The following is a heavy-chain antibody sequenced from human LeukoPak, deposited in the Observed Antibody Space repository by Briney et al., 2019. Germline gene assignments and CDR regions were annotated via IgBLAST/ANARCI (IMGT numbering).Heavy chain of an antibody. Sequence: GGSLRLSCAASGFTFSNYGMHWVRQAPGKGLEWVAFIHYDGNNKYYADSVTGRFTISRDNSKNTLYLQMNSLRAADTAVYYCAKEGAYSNYADYWGQGTLVTVSS. V-gene: IGHV3-30*02. CDR1: GFTFSNYG. D-gene: IGHD4-11*01. J-gene: IGHJ4*02. CDR3: AKEGAYSNYADY. CDR2: IHYDGNNK.